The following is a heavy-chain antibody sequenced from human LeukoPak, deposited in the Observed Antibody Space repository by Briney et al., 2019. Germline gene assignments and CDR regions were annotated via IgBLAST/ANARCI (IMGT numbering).Heavy chain of an antibody. J-gene: IGHJ3*02. CDR3: AREKCGGDCNDAFDI. Sequence: GGSLRLSCAASGFTFSSYDMHWVRQGTGKGLEWVSAIGTAGDTYYPGSVKGRFTISRENAKNSLYLQMNSLRAGDTAVYYCAREKCGGDCNDAFDIWGQGTMVTVSS. CDR1: GFTFSSYD. V-gene: IGHV3-13*01. CDR2: IGTAGDT. D-gene: IGHD2-21*02.